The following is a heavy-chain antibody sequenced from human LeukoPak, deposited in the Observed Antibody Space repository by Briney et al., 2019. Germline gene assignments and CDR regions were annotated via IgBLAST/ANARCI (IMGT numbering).Heavy chain of an antibody. CDR1: GFTFSSYA. Sequence: GGSLRLSCAASGFTFSSYAMSWVRQAPGKGLEWVSAISGSGGSTYYADSVKGRFTISRDNSKNTLYLQMNSLRAEDTAVYYCANWRYCSGGSCPGPFDYWGQGTLATVSS. J-gene: IGHJ4*02. V-gene: IGHV3-23*01. CDR3: ANWRYCSGGSCPGPFDY. D-gene: IGHD2-15*01. CDR2: ISGSGGST.